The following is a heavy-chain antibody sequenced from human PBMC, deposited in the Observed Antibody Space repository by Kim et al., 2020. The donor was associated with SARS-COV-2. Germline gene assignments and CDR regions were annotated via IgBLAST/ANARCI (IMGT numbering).Heavy chain of an antibody. J-gene: IGHJ5*02. D-gene: IGHD6-6*01. V-gene: IGHV4-59*09. Sequence: TDSNPTLKSRVTISVDTSKNQFSLDLISVTAADTAVYYCAGGGASSQWLDPWGQGILVTVSS. CDR3: AGGGASSQWLDP. CDR2: T.